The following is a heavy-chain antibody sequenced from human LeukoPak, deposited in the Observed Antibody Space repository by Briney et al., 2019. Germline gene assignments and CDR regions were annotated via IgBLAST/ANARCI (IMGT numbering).Heavy chain of an antibody. CDR3: ARHDGGLVGAADY. Sequence: SETLSLTCTFSGGSISSFYWSWIRQPPGKGLEWIGYMYYTGSTNYNPSLKSRVTISVDTSKNQFSLKLSSVTAADTAVYYCARHDGGLVGAADYWGQGTLVTASS. D-gene: IGHD1-26*01. V-gene: IGHV4-59*08. J-gene: IGHJ4*02. CDR2: MYYTGST. CDR1: GGSISSFY.